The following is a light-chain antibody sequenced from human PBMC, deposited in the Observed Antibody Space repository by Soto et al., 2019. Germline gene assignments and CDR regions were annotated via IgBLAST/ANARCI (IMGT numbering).Light chain of an antibody. CDR2: AAS. CDR3: QQSYSTPHT. J-gene: IGKJ5*01. Sequence: DIQMAQSPSSLSASVGDRVIVTCRASQSISSYLNWYQQKPGKAPKLLIYAASSLQGGVPSRFSGSGSGTDFTLTISSLQPEDFATYYCQQSYSTPHTFGQGTRLEIK. CDR1: QSISSY. V-gene: IGKV1-39*01.